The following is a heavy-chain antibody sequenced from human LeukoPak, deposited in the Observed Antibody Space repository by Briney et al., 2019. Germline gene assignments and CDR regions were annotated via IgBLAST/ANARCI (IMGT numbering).Heavy chain of an antibody. J-gene: IGHJ2*01. Sequence: QAGGSLRLSCAASGFSFSSYAMSWVRQTPGKGLEWVSSTGGSGGSTHYTDSVKGRFTISRDNSKSTLYLQMNSLRAEDTAVYYRAKGPRKTLIRGDWYFDLWGRGTLVTVSS. CDR2: TGGSGGST. CDR1: GFSFSSYA. V-gene: IGHV3-23*01. CDR3: AKGPRKTLIRGDWYFDL. D-gene: IGHD3-10*01.